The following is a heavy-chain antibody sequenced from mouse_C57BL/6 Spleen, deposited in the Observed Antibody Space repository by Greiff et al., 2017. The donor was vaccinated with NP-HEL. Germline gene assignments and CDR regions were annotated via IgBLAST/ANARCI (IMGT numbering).Heavy chain of an antibody. CDR1: GFTFTDYY. CDR3: ARIDYVSREYFDV. CDR2: IRNKANGYTT. V-gene: IGHV7-3*01. Sequence: EVQGVESGGGLVQPGGSLSLSCAASGFTFTDYYMSWVRQPPGKALEWLGFIRNKANGYTTEYSASVKGRFTISRDNSQSILYLQMNALRAEDSSTYYCARIDYVSREYFDVWGTGTTVTVSS. D-gene: IGHD1-1*01. J-gene: IGHJ1*03.